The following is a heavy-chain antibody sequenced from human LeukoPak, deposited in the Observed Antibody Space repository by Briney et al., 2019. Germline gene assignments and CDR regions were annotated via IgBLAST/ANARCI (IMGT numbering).Heavy chain of an antibody. V-gene: IGHV1-69*01. D-gene: IGHD3-10*01. CDR1: GGTFSSYA. Sequence: SVKVSCKASGGTFSSYAISWVRQAPGQGLEWMGGIIPTFGTANYAQKFQGRVTITADESTSTAYMELSSLRSEDTAVYYCASRYYGSGSYFLGNWFDPWGQGTLVTVSS. J-gene: IGHJ5*02. CDR3: ASRYYGSGSYFLGNWFDP. CDR2: IIPTFGTA.